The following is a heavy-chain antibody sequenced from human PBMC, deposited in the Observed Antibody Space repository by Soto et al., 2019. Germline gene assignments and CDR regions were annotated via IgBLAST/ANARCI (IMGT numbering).Heavy chain of an antibody. D-gene: IGHD6-19*01. J-gene: IGHJ4*02. CDR1: GGSISSGGYY. V-gene: IGHV4-31*03. Sequence: QVQLQESGPGLVKPSQTLSLTCTVSGGSISSGGYYWSWIRPHPGKGLEWIGYIYNSGSTYYNPSLKSRVSISVDTAKNQFSLKVISVTAADTAVYYWARLWRGRSGWSTIDYWGQGTLVTVSS. CDR3: ARLWRGRSGWSTIDY. CDR2: IYNSGST.